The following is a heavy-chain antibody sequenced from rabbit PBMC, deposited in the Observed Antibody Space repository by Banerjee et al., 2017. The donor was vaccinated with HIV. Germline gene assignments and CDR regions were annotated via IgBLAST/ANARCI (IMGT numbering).Heavy chain of an antibody. CDR3: ARDLAGVIGWNFNL. J-gene: IGHJ4*01. V-gene: IGHV1S45*01. D-gene: IGHD4-1*01. CDR2: IYAGSSDNT. CDR1: GFSFSSSYW. Sequence: QEQLEESGGDLVKPEGSLTLTCTASGFSFSSSYWICWVRQAPGKGLEWIACIYAGSSDNTYYASWAKGRFTISKTSSTTVTLQMTSLTAADTATYFCARDLAGVIGWNFNLWGPGT.